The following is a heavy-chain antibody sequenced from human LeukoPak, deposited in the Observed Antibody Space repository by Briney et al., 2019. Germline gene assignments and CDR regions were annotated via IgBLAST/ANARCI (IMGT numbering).Heavy chain of an antibody. V-gene: IGHV4-59*01. J-gene: IGHJ6*02. D-gene: IGHD3-22*01. Sequence: SETLSLTCTVSGGSISSYYWSWIRQPPGKGLEWIGYIYYSGSTNYNPSLKSRVTISVDTSKNQFSLKLSSVTAADTAVYYCARDRRTYYYDSSGSPDVWGQGTTVTVSS. CDR2: IYYSGST. CDR3: ARDRRTYYYDSSGSPDV. CDR1: GGSISSYY.